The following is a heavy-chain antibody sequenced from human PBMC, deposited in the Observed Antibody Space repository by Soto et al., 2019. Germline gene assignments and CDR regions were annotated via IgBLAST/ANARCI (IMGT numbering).Heavy chain of an antibody. Sequence: SETLSLTCTVSGGSISSYYWSWIRQPPGKGLEWIGYIYYSGSTNYNPSLKSRVTISVDTSKNQFSLKLSSVTAADTAVYYCARDLGPQQWVDYWGQGTLVTVSS. J-gene: IGHJ4*02. V-gene: IGHV4-59*01. CDR3: ARDLGPQQWVDY. D-gene: IGHD6-19*01. CDR1: GGSISSYY. CDR2: IYYSGST.